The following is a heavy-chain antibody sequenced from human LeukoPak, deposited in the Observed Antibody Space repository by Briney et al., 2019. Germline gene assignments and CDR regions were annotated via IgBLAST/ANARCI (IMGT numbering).Heavy chain of an antibody. CDR2: ICPGDSDT. Sequence: GESLKISCKGSGYSFTTYWIGWVRQMPGKGLEWMGTICPGDSDTRYSPSFQGQVNISVDKSISAAYLQWSSLKASDTAIYYCARQVSRYYYMDVWGEGTAVTVS. CDR3: ARQVSRYYYMDV. V-gene: IGHV5-51*01. J-gene: IGHJ6*03. CDR1: GYSFTTYW.